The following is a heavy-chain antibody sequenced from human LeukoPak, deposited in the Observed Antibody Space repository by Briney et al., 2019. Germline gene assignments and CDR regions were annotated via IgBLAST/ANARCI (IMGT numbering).Heavy chain of an antibody. CDR1: GFTFSSYA. V-gene: IGHV3-23*01. D-gene: IGHD6-13*01. J-gene: IGHJ4*02. CDR2: ISGSGGST. CDR3: AKDRGSSSWIPANLDY. Sequence: PGGSLRLSCAASGFTFSSYAMSWVRQAPGKGLEWVSAISGSGGSTYYADSVKGRFTISRDNSKNTLYLQMNSLRAEDTAVYYCAKDRGSSSWIPANLDYWGQGTLVTVSS.